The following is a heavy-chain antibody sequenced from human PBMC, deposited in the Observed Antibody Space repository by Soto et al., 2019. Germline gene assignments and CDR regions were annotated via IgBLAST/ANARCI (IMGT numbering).Heavy chain of an antibody. CDR3: ARDGASGYDFSWKVFDY. CDR1: GGSISSYY. D-gene: IGHD5-12*01. Sequence: QVQLQESGPGLVKPSETLSLTCTVSGGSISSYYWSWIRQPAGKGLEWIGRIYTSGSTNYNPSLKSRVTMSVDTSKNQFSLKLSSVTAADTAVYYCARDGASGYDFSWKVFDYWGQGTLVTVSS. J-gene: IGHJ4*02. CDR2: IYTSGST. V-gene: IGHV4-4*07.